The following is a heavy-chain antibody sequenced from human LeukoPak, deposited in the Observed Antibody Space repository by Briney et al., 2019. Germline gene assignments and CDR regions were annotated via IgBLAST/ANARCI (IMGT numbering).Heavy chain of an antibody. CDR1: GGSISSSSHY. CDR2: IYYSGGT. D-gene: IGHD1-14*01. J-gene: IGHJ4*02. CDR3: ARHRYLTTPNDY. Sequence: SETLSLTCTVSGGSISSSSHYWGWIRQPPGKGLEWVGSIYYSGGTYYNPSLKNRITISVDTSKSQFSLKLGSVTAADTAVYYCARHRYLTTPNDYWGQGTLVTVSS. V-gene: IGHV4-39*01.